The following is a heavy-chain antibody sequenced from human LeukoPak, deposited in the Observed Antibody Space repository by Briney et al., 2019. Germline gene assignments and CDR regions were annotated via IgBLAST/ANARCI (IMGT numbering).Heavy chain of an antibody. CDR1: GFTFSSYW. D-gene: IGHD3-10*01. Sequence: GGSLRLSCVVSGFTFSSYWMHWVRHAPGKGLVWVSRINTDGSSTKYADSVKGRFSISRDNAKNTLYLQMDSLRAEDTAVYYCARAQLYYHGSGSYYTPTDYWGQGTLVAVSS. J-gene: IGHJ4*02. CDR2: INTDGSST. CDR3: ARAQLYYHGSGSYYTPTDY. V-gene: IGHV3-74*01.